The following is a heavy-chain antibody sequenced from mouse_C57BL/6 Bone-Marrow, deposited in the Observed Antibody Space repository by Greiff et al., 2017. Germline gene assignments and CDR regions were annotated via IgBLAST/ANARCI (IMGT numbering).Heavy chain of an antibody. V-gene: IGHV1-49*01. CDR1: YFAFMASA. D-gene: IGHD5-5*01. J-gene: IGHJ3*01. CDR2: FTMYSDAT. CDR3: ARGILPMELAY. Sequence: LQQSGAELVRPGSSVKLSCKDSYFAFMASAMHWVKQRPGHGLEWIGSFTMYSDATEYSENFKGKATLTANTSSSTAYMELSRLTSEDSAVYYCARGILPMELAYWGQGTLVTVSA.